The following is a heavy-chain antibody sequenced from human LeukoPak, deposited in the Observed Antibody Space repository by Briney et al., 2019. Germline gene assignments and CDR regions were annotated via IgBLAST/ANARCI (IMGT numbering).Heavy chain of an antibody. Sequence: PGGSLRLSCAASGFTFSSYGMHWVRQAPGEGPEWVAFIQYDGTRKYYADSVKGRFTISRDNSKNMLYLQMNSLRGEDTGMFYCAKVSSLNHFDYWGQGTLVTVSS. CDR2: IQYDGTRK. CDR3: AKVSSLNHFDY. CDR1: GFTFSSYG. J-gene: IGHJ4*02. D-gene: IGHD6-19*01. V-gene: IGHV3-30*02.